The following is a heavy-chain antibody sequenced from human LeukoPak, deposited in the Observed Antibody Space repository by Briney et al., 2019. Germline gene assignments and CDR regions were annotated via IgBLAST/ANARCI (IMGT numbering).Heavy chain of an antibody. D-gene: IGHD3-3*01. CDR3: ARQEYDFWSGYPWGGFDY. CDR2: IYYSGST. Sequence: SETLSLTCTVSGGSISSYYWSWIRQPPGKGLEWIGYIYYSGSTNYNPSLKSRVTISVDTSKNQFSLKLSSVTAADTAVYYCARQEYDFWSGYPWGGFDYWGQGTLVTVSS. CDR1: GGSISSYY. J-gene: IGHJ4*02. V-gene: IGHV4-59*08.